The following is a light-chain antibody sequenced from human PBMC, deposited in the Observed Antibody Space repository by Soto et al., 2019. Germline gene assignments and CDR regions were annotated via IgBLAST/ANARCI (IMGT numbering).Light chain of an antibody. CDR3: QQYDKWPRT. CDR2: GAS. V-gene: IGKV3-15*01. CDR1: QSLPSN. Sequence: EIVMTQSPATLSVYPGERVTLSCRASQSLPSNFAWYQHKPGQSLRLLIYGASARATGIPARFSGGGSWSEYTLTISSLQSEDFAVDYCQQYDKWPRTVGQGTKVDIK. J-gene: IGKJ1*01.